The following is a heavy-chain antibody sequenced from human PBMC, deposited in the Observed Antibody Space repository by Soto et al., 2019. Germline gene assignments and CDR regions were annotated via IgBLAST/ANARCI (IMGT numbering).Heavy chain of an antibody. J-gene: IGHJ4*02. D-gene: IGHD3-9*01. CDR3: AKTFGDYWLLDY. Sequence: EVQLLESGGGLVQPGGSLRLSCAASGFTFSNYGMSWVRQAPGKGPEWVSAMSGSGTSTYYADSVKGRFTISRDNSQSTLYLQMTSLRGEDTAIYYCAKTFGDYWLLDYWGQGTLVTVCS. CDR2: MSGSGTST. CDR1: GFTFSNYG. V-gene: IGHV3-23*01.